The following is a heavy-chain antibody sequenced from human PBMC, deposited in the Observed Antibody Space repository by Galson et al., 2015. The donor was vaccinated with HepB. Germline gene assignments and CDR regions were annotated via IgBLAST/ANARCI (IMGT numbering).Heavy chain of an antibody. CDR1: GFTFSSYW. Sequence: SLRLSCAASGFTFSSYWMSWVRQAPGKGLEWVANIKQDGSEKYYVDSVKGRFTISRDNAKNSLYLQMNSLRAEDTAVYYCARRQIPVVPIRGAYYFDYWGQGTLVTVSS. CDR2: IKQDGSEK. D-gene: IGHD6-19*01. J-gene: IGHJ4*02. CDR3: ARRQIPVVPIRGAYYFDY. V-gene: IGHV3-7*03.